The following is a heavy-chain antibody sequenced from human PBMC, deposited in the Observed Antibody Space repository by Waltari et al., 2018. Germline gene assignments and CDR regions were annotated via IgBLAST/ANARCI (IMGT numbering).Heavy chain of an antibody. Sequence: QVQLQQWGAGLLKPAETLSLTCAVYGGSFTDYWWTWVRQSPGKGLEWIGEINHSGDTNYSPSLKSRLTISLDTSTNHLSLRLNSVTAADTGVYFCARDSEMGAVFDIWGQGTVVTVSS. D-gene: IGHD3-16*01. CDR1: GGSFTDYW. J-gene: IGHJ3*02. CDR3: ARDSEMGAVFDI. V-gene: IGHV4-34*01. CDR2: INHSGDT.